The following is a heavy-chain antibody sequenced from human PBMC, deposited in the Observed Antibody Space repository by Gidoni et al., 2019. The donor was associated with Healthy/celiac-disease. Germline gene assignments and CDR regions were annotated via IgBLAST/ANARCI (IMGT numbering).Heavy chain of an antibody. CDR2: IFSNDEK. Sequence: QVTLKESGPVLVTPTETLTLTCTVSGFSLSNARMGVSWIRQPPVKALEWLAHIFSNDEKSYSTSLKSRLTISKDTSKSQVVLTMTNMDPVDTATYYCARIGTIRRTYYFDYWGQGTLVTVSS. J-gene: IGHJ4*02. D-gene: IGHD2-2*01. CDR3: ARIGTIRRTYYFDY. CDR1: GFSLSNARMG. V-gene: IGHV2-26*01.